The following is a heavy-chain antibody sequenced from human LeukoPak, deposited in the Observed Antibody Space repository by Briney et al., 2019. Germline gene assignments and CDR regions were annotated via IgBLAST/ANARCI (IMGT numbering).Heavy chain of an antibody. CDR3: ARDYYDSSGYRSYYFDQ. Sequence: SETLSLTCTVSGGSISSYYWSWIRQSPGKGLEWIGYINYSGSTNYNPSLKSRVTISVDTSKNQFSLKLSSVTAADTAVYYCARDYYDSSGYRSYYFDQWGQGTLVTVSS. D-gene: IGHD3-22*01. V-gene: IGHV4-59*01. CDR1: GGSISSYY. J-gene: IGHJ4*02. CDR2: INYSGST.